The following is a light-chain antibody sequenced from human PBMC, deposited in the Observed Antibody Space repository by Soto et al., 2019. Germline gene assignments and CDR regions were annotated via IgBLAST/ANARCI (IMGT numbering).Light chain of an antibody. V-gene: IGKV1-5*01. CDR2: DAS. CDR1: QSISSW. Sequence: DIQMTQSPSTLSASVGDRVTITCRASQSISSWLAWYQQKPGKAPKLLIYDASSLESGVPSRFSGSGSGTDFTLTIISLQPDDFSTYYCQQYNSYPRTFGQGTKVEIK. CDR3: QQYNSYPRT. J-gene: IGKJ1*01.